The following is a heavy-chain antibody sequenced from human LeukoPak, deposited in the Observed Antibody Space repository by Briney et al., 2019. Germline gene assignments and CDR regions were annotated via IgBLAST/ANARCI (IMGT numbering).Heavy chain of an antibody. CDR2: IRYDGSNK. CDR1: GFTFSSYG. J-gene: IGHJ5*02. V-gene: IGHV3-30*02. CDR3: AKDRAYYYDSSGYYYHPFGFDP. D-gene: IGHD3-22*01. Sequence: GGSLRLSCAASGFTFSSYGMRWVRQAPGKGLEWVAFIRYDGSNKYYADSVKGRFTISRDNSKNTLYLQMNSLRAEDTAVYYCAKDRAYYYDSSGYYYHPFGFDPWGQGTLVTVSS.